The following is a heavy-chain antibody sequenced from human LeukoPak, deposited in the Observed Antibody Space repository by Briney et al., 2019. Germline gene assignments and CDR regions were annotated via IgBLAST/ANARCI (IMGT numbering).Heavy chain of an antibody. Sequence: ASVKVSCKTSGYTFTGYYMHWVRQAPGQGLEWMGIINPSGGSTSYAQKFQGRVTMTRDTSTSTVYMELSSLRSEDTAVYYCARPLYYYDSSGYYYSGIGFDYWGQGTLVTVSS. V-gene: IGHV1-46*01. J-gene: IGHJ4*02. D-gene: IGHD3-22*01. CDR2: INPSGGST. CDR1: GYTFTGYY. CDR3: ARPLYYYDSSGYYYSGIGFDY.